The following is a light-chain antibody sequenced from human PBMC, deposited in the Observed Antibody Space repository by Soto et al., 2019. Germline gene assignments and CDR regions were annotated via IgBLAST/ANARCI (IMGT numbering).Light chain of an antibody. CDR3: AAWDVSLNGYV. J-gene: IGLJ1*01. CDR2: SNN. CDR1: SSNIGSNT. Sequence: QSVLTQPPSASGTPGQRVTISCSGSSSNIGSNTVNWYQQLPGTAPKLPIYSNNQRPSGVPDRFSGSKSGTSASLAISGLQSEDEADYYCAAWDVSLNGYVFGTGTKLTVL. V-gene: IGLV1-44*01.